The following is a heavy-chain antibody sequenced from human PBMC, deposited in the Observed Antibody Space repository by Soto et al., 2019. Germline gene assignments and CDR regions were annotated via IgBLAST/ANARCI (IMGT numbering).Heavy chain of an antibody. CDR3: ASMESNYHSLYSLDV. V-gene: IGHV4-59*12. CDR2: IYYSGST. J-gene: IGHJ6*04. Sequence: SETLSLTCTVSGGSISSYYWSWIRQPPGKGLEWIGYIYYSGSTNYNPSLKSRVTISVDTSKNQFSLKLSSVTAADTAVYYCASMESNYHSLYSLDVWGKGTTVTVSS. CDR1: GGSISSYY. D-gene: IGHD4-4*01.